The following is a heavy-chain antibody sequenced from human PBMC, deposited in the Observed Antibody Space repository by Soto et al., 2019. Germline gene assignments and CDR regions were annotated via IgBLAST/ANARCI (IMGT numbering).Heavy chain of an antibody. V-gene: IGHV3-64D*06. CDR3: VKDRYVDY. J-gene: IGHJ4*02. CDR2: ISSNGGST. Sequence: GGSLRLSCSVFGFTFSTYAMHWVRQAPGKGLQYVSSISSNGGSTHYADSVKGRFTISRDNSKNTLYLQMSSLRVEDTAVYYCVKDRYVDYWGQGTLVTVSS. CDR1: GFTFSTYA.